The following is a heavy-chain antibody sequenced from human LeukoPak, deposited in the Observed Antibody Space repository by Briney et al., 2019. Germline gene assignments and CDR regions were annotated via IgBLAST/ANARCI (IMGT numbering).Heavy chain of an antibody. J-gene: IGHJ3*02. CDR3: ARGRWELPGGDAFDI. V-gene: IGHV3-7*01. CDR1: GFTFSSYW. D-gene: IGHD1-26*01. Sequence: GGSLRLSCAASGFTFSSYWMSWVRQAPGKGLEWVANIKQDGSEKYYVDSVKGRFTISRDNAKNSLYLQMNSLRAEDTAVYYCARGRWELPGGDAFDIWGQGTMVTVSS. CDR2: IKQDGSEK.